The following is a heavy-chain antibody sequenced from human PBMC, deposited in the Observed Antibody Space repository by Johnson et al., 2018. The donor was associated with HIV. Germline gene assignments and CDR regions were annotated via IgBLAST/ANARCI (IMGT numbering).Heavy chain of an antibody. CDR1: GFTFDDYG. Sequence: MLLVESGGGVVRPGGSLRLSCAASGFTFDDYGMSWVRQAPGKGLEWVSVIYSGGRTYYADAVQGRFHISRDNAKNSLYLQMNSLRAGDTAVYDCARERGAGHAFDIWGQGTMVTVSS. CDR3: ARERGAGHAFDI. D-gene: IGHD3-10*01. J-gene: IGHJ3*02. V-gene: IGHV3-20*01. CDR2: IYSGGRT.